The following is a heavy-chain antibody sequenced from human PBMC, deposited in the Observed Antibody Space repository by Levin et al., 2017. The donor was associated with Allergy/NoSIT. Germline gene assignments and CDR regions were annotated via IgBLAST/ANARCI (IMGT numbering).Heavy chain of an antibody. V-gene: IGHV4-34*01. D-gene: IGHD3-10*01. CDR3: ARIRYYYGSGREGFDY. CDR2: INHSGST. J-gene: IGHJ4*02. CDR1: GGSFSGYY. Sequence: SETLSLTCAVYGGSFSGYYWSWIRQPPGKGLEWIGEINHSGSTNYNPSLKSRVTISVDTSKNQFSLKLSSVTAADTAVYYCARIRYYYGSGREGFDYWGQGTLVTVSS.